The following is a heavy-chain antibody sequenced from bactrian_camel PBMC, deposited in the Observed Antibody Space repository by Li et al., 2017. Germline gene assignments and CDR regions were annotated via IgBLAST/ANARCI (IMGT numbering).Heavy chain of an antibody. J-gene: IGHJ6*01. D-gene: IGHD6*01. CDR2: IYSGGGTT. Sequence: VQLVESGGGSVQAGGSLRLSCAASGYINSTYCMGWFRQVPGKEREGVATIYSGGGTTYYADSVKGRFTISQDNAKNTVYLQMNNLEPEDTAMYYCAATYGRKCRAGGDFGYWGQGTQVTVS. CDR3: AATYGRKCRAGGDFGY. CDR1: GYINSTYC. V-gene: IGHV3S31*01.